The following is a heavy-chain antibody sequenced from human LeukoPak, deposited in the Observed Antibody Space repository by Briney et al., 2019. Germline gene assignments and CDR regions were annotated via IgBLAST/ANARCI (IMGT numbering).Heavy chain of an antibody. CDR3: ARDIQPRFGVVNNWFDP. D-gene: IGHD3-3*01. CDR1: GGSISSYY. Sequence: SETLSLTCTVSGGSISSYYWSWIRQPAGKGLEWIGRIYTSGSTNYNPSLKSRVTMSVDTSKNQFSLKLSPVTAADTAVYYCARDIQPRFGVVNNWFDPWGQGTLVTVSS. J-gene: IGHJ5*02. V-gene: IGHV4-4*07. CDR2: IYTSGST.